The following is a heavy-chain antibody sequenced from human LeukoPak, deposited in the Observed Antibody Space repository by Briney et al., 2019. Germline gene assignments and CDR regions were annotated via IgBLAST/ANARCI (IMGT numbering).Heavy chain of an antibody. J-gene: IGHJ5*02. CDR3: ARHGAERANNWFDP. CDR2: IYYSGST. CDR1: GGSISSNTYY. V-gene: IGHV4-39*01. D-gene: IGHD3-16*01. Sequence: PSETLSLTCTVSGGSISSNTYYWGWIRQPPGKGLEWIGSIYYSGSTYYNLSLKSRVTISVDTSKNQFSLKLSSVTAADTAVYYCARHGAERANNWFDPWGQGTLVTVSS.